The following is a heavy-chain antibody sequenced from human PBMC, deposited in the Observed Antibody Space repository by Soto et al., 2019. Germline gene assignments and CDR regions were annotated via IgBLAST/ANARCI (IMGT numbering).Heavy chain of an antibody. V-gene: IGHV3-30*18. D-gene: IGHD3-22*01. Sequence: QVQLVESGGGVVQPGRSLRLSCAASGFTFSSYGMHWVRQAPGKGLEWVAVISYDGSNKYYADSVKGRFTISRDNSKNTLYLQMNSLRAEDTAVYYCAKDMKWLLYYYYGMDVWGQGTTVTVSS. J-gene: IGHJ6*02. CDR1: GFTFSSYG. CDR3: AKDMKWLLYYYYGMDV. CDR2: ISYDGSNK.